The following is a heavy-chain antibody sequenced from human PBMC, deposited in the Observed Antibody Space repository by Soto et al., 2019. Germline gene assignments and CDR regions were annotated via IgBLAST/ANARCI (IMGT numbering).Heavy chain of an antibody. CDR2: MSLSGYTT. CDR3: AKSRTHLWSYFDY. D-gene: IGHD2-21*01. CDR1: GFTFDSFA. Sequence: GGSLRLSCAASGFTFDSFAMIWVRQAPGKGLEWVSTMSLSGYTTYYADSVEGRFTISRDNSKDTLYLQMNSLGVEDTAIYYCAKSRTHLWSYFDYWGQGARVTVSS. J-gene: IGHJ4*02. V-gene: IGHV3-23*01.